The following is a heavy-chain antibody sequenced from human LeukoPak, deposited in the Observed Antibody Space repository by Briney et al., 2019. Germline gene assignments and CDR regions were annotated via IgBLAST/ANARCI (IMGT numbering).Heavy chain of an antibody. CDR2: IYYSGST. D-gene: IGHD2-15*01. V-gene: IGHV4-59*01. Sequence: PSETLSLTCTVSGGSISSYYWSWIRQPPGKGLEWIGYIYYSGSTNYNPSLKSRVTISVDTSKNQFSLKLSSVTAADTAVYYCARVGYCSGGSCYSSGWFDPWGQGTLVTVSS. CDR3: ARVGYCSGGSCYSSGWFDP. J-gene: IGHJ5*02. CDR1: GGSISSYY.